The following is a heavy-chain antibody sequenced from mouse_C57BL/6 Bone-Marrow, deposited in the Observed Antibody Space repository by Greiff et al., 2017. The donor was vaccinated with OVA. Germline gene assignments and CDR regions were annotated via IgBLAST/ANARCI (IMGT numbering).Heavy chain of an antibody. CDR2: ISSGSSTI. V-gene: IGHV5-17*01. CDR3: ARPWFDY. Sequence: EVKLMESGGGLVKPGESLKLSCAASGFTFSDYGMHWVRQAPEKGLEWVAYISSGSSTIYYADTVKGRFTISRDNAKNTLFLQMTSLRSEDTAMYYCARPWFDYWGQGTTLTVSS. J-gene: IGHJ2*01. CDR1: GFTFSDYG.